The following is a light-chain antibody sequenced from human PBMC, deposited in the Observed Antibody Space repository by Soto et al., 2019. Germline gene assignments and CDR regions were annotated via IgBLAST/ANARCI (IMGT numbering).Light chain of an antibody. CDR3: QQYNDWPLT. CDR1: QSVNDN. Sequence: EIVMTQSPATLSVSPGERVTLSCRAIQSVNDNLAWYQQKPGQAPRLLLYGASIRVTGIPARFSGSGSATEFTLTISSLQSEDFAVYYCQQYNDWPLTFGGGTRVDI. V-gene: IGKV3-15*01. CDR2: GAS. J-gene: IGKJ4*01.